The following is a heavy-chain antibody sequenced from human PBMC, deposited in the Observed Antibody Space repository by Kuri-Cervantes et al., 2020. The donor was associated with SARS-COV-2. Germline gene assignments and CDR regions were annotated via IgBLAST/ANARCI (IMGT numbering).Heavy chain of an antibody. CDR3: AKDQHGIVVVVAAIDY. J-gene: IGHJ4*02. D-gene: IGHD2-15*01. CDR1: GFTFTSHA. V-gene: IGHV3-23*01. CDR2: ISGRGDST. Sequence: GGSLRLSCAASGFTFTSHAMSWVRQAPGKGLDWVSAISGRGDSTYYADSVKGRFTISRDNSKNTLYLQMNSLRAEDTAVYYCAKDQHGIVVVVAAIDYWGQGTLVTVSS.